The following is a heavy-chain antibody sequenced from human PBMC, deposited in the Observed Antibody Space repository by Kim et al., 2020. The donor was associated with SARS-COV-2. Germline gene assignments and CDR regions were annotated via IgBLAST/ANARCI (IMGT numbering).Heavy chain of an antibody. V-gene: IGHV1-3*01. CDR3: ASGVWSGYYTGYYYYGMDV. CDR1: GYTFTSYA. CDR2: INAGNGNT. D-gene: IGHD3-3*01. J-gene: IGHJ6*02. Sequence: ASVKVSCKASGYTFTSYAMHWVRQAPGQRLEWMGWINAGNGNTKYSQKFQGRVTITRDTSASTAYMELSSLRSEDTAVYYCASGVWSGYYTGYYYYGMDVWGQGTTVTVSS.